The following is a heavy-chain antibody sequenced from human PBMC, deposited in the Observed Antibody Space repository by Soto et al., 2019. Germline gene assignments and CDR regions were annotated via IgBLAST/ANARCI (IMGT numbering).Heavy chain of an antibody. J-gene: IGHJ3*02. Sequence: GGSLRLSCAASGFTFSDYYMSWIRQAPGKGLEWVSYISSSSSYTNYADSVKGRFTISRDNAKNSLYLQMNSLRAEDTAVYYCARDLGGYSPVGAFDIWGQGTMVTVSS. CDR1: GFTFSDYY. CDR2: ISSSSSYT. D-gene: IGHD5-18*01. CDR3: ARDLGGYSPVGAFDI. V-gene: IGHV3-11*06.